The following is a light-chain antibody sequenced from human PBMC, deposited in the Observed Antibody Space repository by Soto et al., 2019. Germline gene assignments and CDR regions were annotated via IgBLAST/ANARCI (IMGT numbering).Light chain of an antibody. CDR2: GAS. CDR3: QQYGSSRT. J-gene: IGKJ1*01. CDR1: QSVSGH. V-gene: IGKV3-20*01. Sequence: EMVSTHSPATLSVYQGEGVTLSCRASQSVSGHLAWYQQKPGQAPRLIIYGASSRATGIPDRFSGSGSGTDFTLTISRLEPEDFAVYYCQQYGSSRTFGQVTKVDVK.